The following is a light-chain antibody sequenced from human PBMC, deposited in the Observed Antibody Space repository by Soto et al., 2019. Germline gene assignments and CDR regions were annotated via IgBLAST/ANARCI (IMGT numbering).Light chain of an antibody. CDR2: AAA. J-gene: IGKJ5*01. Sequence: DIQMTQSPSSVSASVGDRVTITCRASQSITSWLAWYQQKPGKAPKLLISAAANLQSGVPSRFSGSGSGTDFTITISSLKSEDFETYYCQQGNSFPISFGQGTRLEIK. V-gene: IGKV1-12*01. CDR3: QQGNSFPIS. CDR1: QSITSW.